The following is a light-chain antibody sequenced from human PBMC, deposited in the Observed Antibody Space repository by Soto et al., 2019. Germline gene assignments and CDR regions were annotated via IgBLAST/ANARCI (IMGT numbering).Light chain of an antibody. Sequence: QAVVTQPPSASGTPGQRVTISCSGSSSNIGSNTVNWYQQLPGTAPRLLIYSENQRPSGVPDRFSGSKSGTSASLAISGLQSEDEADYYCAAWDDSLNGHVVFGGGTKLTVL. CDR3: AAWDDSLNGHVV. CDR2: SEN. CDR1: SSNIGSNT. V-gene: IGLV1-44*01. J-gene: IGLJ2*01.